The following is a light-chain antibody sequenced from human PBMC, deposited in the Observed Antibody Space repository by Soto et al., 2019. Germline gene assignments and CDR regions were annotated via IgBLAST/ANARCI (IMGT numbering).Light chain of an antibody. J-gene: IGKJ2*01. CDR3: QHRTNWPRT. CDR1: QSVGTF. Sequence: EIVLTQSPATLSLSPGERATLSCRASQSVGTFLGWYQQKPGQAPRLIIYDASNRATGVPARFSGTGSGTDFALTISSVEPEYCAVYYCQHRTNWPRTFGQGTKLDIK. CDR2: DAS. V-gene: IGKV3-11*01.